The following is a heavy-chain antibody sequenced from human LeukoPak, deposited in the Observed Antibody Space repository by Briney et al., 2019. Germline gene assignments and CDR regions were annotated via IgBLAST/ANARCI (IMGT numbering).Heavy chain of an antibody. Sequence: SETLSLTXTVSGGSISSGSYYWVWIRQPPGKGLEWIGSIYYSGSTYYNPSVKSRVTISVDTSKNQFSLKLSSVTAADTAVYYCARLRPHYSNYDLGYFDYWGQGTLVTVSS. CDR1: GGSISSGSYY. CDR3: ARLRPHYSNYDLGYFDY. V-gene: IGHV4-39*01. D-gene: IGHD4-11*01. J-gene: IGHJ4*02. CDR2: IYYSGST.